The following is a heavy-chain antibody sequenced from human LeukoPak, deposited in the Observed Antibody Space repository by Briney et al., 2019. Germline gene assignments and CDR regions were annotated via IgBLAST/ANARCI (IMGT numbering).Heavy chain of an antibody. J-gene: IGHJ4*02. CDR3: AKKNSGLHPFDF. CDR2: ISSSGGDT. Sequence: GGSLRLSCAASGFSFSSSPMSWVRQTPGKGLEWVSGISSSGGDTPYADSVKGRFTISRDDSRNTLYLQMNSLRVEDTAVYYCAKKNSGLHPFDFWGQGTLVTASS. D-gene: IGHD4-23*01. CDR1: GFSFSSSP. V-gene: IGHV3-23*01.